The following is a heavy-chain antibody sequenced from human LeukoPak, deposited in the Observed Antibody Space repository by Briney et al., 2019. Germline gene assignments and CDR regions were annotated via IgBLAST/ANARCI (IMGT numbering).Heavy chain of an antibody. CDR2: ISGSAKST. V-gene: IGHV3-23*01. CDR1: GFTFSSYA. J-gene: IGHJ4*02. Sequence: PGGSLRLSCAASGFTFSSYAMSWVRQAPGQGLEWVSAISGSAKSTYYTDSVKGRFTISRDNSKSTMYLQMNSLRAEDTAVYYCAKCPRYCSSSSCYGGYFDYWGQGTLVTVSS. D-gene: IGHD2-2*01. CDR3: AKCPRYCSSSSCYGGYFDY.